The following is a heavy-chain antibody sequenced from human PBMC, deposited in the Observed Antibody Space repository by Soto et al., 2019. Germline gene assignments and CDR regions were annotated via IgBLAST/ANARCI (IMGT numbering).Heavy chain of an antibody. V-gene: IGHV4-59*01. J-gene: IGHJ6*03. Sequence: SETLSLTCTVSGGSISSYYWSWIRQPPGKGLEWIGYIYYSGSTNYNPSLKSRVTISVDTSKNQFSLKLSSVTAADTAVYYCARGGLTYYDFWSGPYYYYMDVWGKGTTVTVSS. CDR2: IYYSGST. CDR3: ARGGLTYYDFWSGPYYYYMDV. CDR1: GGSISSYY. D-gene: IGHD3-3*01.